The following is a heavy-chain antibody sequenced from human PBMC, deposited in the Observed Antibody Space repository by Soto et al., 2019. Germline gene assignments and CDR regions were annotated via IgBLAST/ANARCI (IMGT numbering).Heavy chain of an antibody. Sequence: PSETLSLTCTVSGGSLISGGYSWSWIRQPPGKGLEWIGYIYHSGSTYYNPSLKSRVTISVDRSKNQFSLKLSSVTAADTAVYYCARGPPFHWGQGTLVTVSS. D-gene: IGHD3-16*01. J-gene: IGHJ4*02. CDR1: GGSLISGGYS. CDR2: IYHSGST. CDR3: ARGPPFH. V-gene: IGHV4-30-2*01.